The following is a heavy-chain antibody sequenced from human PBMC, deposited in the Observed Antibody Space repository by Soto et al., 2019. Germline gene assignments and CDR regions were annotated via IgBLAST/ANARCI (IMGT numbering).Heavy chain of an antibody. V-gene: IGHV3-30-3*01. J-gene: IGHJ4*02. CDR3: VREAPTFGGVIVGPFDY. D-gene: IGHD3-16*02. Sequence: GGALRTSRAASGFTLRSYSMPRVPPAPGKGLEWVAVISYDGSNKYYADSVKGRFTISRDNSKNTLYLQMNSLRAEDTAVYYCVREAPTFGGVIVGPFDYWGQGTLVIVSS. CDR1: GFTLRSYS. CDR2: ISYDGSNK.